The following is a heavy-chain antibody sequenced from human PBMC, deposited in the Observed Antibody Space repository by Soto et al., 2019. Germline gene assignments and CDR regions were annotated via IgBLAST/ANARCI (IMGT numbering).Heavy chain of an antibody. CDR2: IDWDDDK. CDR1: GFSLSTSGMC. J-gene: IGHJ4*02. CDR3: VRHTPSRIAPDY. V-gene: IGHV2-70*11. D-gene: IGHD6-13*01. Sequence: PTLVNPPQTLTLTCAFSGFSLSTSGMCVSWIRQPPGKALEWLARIDWDDDKYYSTSLKTRLTISKDTSKNQVALTMTNMDPLDTATYYCVRHTPSRIAPDYWGQGTLVTVSS.